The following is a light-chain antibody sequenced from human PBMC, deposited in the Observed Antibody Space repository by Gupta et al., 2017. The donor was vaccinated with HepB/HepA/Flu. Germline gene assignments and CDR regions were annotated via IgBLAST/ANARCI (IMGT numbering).Light chain of an antibody. CDR1: SSNIGTNT. CDR2: SNL. J-gene: IGLJ1*01. Sequence: QAGPPQTPPATGTPGQRGTGAGAGSSSNIGTNTVNWYQQLPGTAPKLLIFSNLQRPSGVPDRISGSKSGTSASLAISGLQSEDEADYYCAAWDDSLHAYVFGTGTKVTVL. CDR3: AAWDDSLHAYV. V-gene: IGLV1-44*01.